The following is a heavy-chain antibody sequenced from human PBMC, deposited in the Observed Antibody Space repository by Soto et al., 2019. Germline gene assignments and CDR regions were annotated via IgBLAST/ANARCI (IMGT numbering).Heavy chain of an antibody. CDR3: ARGGFSPNWRADY. V-gene: IGHV3-33*01. CDR2: VWFDGSSK. J-gene: IGHJ4*02. D-gene: IGHD1-1*01. Sequence: QVNLAESGGGVVQPGGSLRLSCAASAFTFSDYAMHWVRRAPGKGLQWVASVWFDGSSKYYADSVMGRFTISRDNSRNTLYLQMNILRAEDSAIYYCARGGFSPNWRADYWGQGTQVTVSS. CDR1: AFTFSDYA.